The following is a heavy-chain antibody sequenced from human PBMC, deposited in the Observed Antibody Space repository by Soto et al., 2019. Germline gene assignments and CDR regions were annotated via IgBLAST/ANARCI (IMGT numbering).Heavy chain of an antibody. J-gene: IGHJ6*02. CDR2: ISYDGSNK. V-gene: IGHV3-30*18. Sequence: PGGSLRLSCAASGFTFSSYGMHWVRLAPGKGLEWVAVISYDGSNKYYADSVKGRFTISRDNSKNTLYLQMNSLRAEDTAVYYWANDFHHILDYYYHGMDIWGQGTTVTVS. CDR3: ANDFHHILDYYYHGMDI. CDR1: GFTFSSYG.